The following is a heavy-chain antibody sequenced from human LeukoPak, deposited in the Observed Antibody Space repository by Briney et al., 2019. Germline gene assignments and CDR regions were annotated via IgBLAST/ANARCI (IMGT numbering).Heavy chain of an antibody. CDR2: ISSSSSYI. CDR1: GFTFSCYS. V-gene: IGHV3-21*01. D-gene: IGHD2-2*01. CDR3: AREKYQASWFDP. J-gene: IGHJ5*02. Sequence: PGGSLRLSCAASGFTFSCYSMNWVRQAPGKGLEWVSSISSSSSYIYYADSVKGRFTISRDNAKNSLYLQMNSLRAEDTAVYYCAREKYQASWFDPWGQGTLVTVSS.